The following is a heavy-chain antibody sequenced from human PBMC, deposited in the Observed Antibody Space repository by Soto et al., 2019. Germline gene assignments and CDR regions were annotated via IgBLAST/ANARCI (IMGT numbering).Heavy chain of an antibody. CDR3: ARSDYGSGSYYFDY. Sequence: SETLSLTCAVSGGSISSSNWWSWVRQPPGKGLEWIGEIYHSGSTNYNPSLKSRVTISVDKSKNQFSLRLSSVTAADTAVYYCARSDYGSGSYYFDYWGQGTLVTVSS. V-gene: IGHV4-4*02. D-gene: IGHD3-10*01. CDR1: GGSISSSNW. J-gene: IGHJ4*02. CDR2: IYHSGST.